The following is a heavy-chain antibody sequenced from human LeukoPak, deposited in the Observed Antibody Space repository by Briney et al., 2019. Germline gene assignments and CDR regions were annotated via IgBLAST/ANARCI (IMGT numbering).Heavy chain of an antibody. CDR3: ARDKQSDFWSGSFSD. Sequence: GGSLRLSRAASGFTFSSYWMSWVRQAPGKGLEWVGNIKQDGSEKYYVDSVKGRFTMSRDNAKNSLYLQMNSLRAEDTAVYYCARDKQSDFWSGSFSDWGQGTLVTVSS. J-gene: IGHJ4*02. V-gene: IGHV3-7*01. CDR2: IKQDGSEK. CDR1: GFTFSSYW. D-gene: IGHD3-3*01.